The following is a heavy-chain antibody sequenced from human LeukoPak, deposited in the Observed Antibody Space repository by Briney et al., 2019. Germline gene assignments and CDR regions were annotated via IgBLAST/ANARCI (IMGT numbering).Heavy chain of an antibody. CDR1: GGPISSYY. D-gene: IGHD6-6*01. CDR2: IYYSGST. V-gene: IGHV4-59*01. J-gene: IGHJ6*03. Sequence: SETLSLTCTVSGGPISSYYWSWIRQPPGKGLEWIGYIYYSGSTNYNPSLKSRVTISVDTSKNQFSLKLSSVTAADTAVYYCASSSDPGNYYYMDVWGKGTTVTVSS. CDR3: ASSSDPGNYYYMDV.